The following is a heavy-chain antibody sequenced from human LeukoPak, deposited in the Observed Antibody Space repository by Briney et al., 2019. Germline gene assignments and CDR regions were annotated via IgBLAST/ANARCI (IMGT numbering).Heavy chain of an antibody. CDR3: ARGKYSSAWFDY. CDR1: GFTFSSYS. CDR2: ITTSSTYI. J-gene: IGHJ4*02. Sequence: GGSERLSCAASGFTFSSYSMSWVRQAPGKGLEWVSSITTSSTYISYADSVKGRFTISRDNAKNSLYLQMNSLRAEDTAVYYCARGKYSSAWFDYWGQRTVV. D-gene: IGHD6-19*01. V-gene: IGHV3-21*01.